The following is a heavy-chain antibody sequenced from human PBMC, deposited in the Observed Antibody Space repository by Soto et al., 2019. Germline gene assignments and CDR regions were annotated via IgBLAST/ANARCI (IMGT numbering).Heavy chain of an antibody. CDR3: AREYDFWSGYQSKYYYYYYGMDV. CDR2: INPSGGST. D-gene: IGHD3-3*01. J-gene: IGHJ6*02. V-gene: IGHV1-46*01. Sequence: ASVKVSCKASGYTFTSYYMHWVRQAPGQGLEWMGIINPSGGSTSYAQKFQGRVTMTRDTSTSTVYMELSSLRSEDTAVYYCAREYDFWSGYQSKYYYYYYGMDVWGQGTTVTVSS. CDR1: GYTFTSYY.